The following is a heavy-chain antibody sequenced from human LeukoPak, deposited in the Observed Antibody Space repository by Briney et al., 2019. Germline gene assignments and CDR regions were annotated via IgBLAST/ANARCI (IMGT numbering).Heavy chain of an antibody. Sequence: GGSLRLSCAASGFTFSSYAMSWVRQAPGKGLEWVSAISGSGGSTYYADSVKGRFTISRDNSKNTLYLQMNSLRAEDTAVYYCAKDRLSAGYDFWSGYWGNAFDIWGQGTMVTVSS. J-gene: IGHJ3*02. V-gene: IGHV3-23*01. CDR2: ISGSGGST. D-gene: IGHD3-3*01. CDR1: GFTFSSYA. CDR3: AKDRLSAGYDFWSGYWGNAFDI.